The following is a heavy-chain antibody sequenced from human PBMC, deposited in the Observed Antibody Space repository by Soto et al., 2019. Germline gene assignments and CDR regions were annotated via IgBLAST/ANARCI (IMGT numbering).Heavy chain of an antibody. J-gene: IGHJ6*03. V-gene: IGHV4-59*01. CDR1: GGSISSYY. CDR3: ARGVLLWFGELSPDYYYYMDV. CDR2: IYYSGST. D-gene: IGHD3-10*01. Sequence: SETLSLTCTVSGGSISSYYWSWIRQPPGKGLEWIGYIYYSGSTNYNPSHKSRVTISVDTSKNQFSLKLSSVTAADTAVYYCARGVLLWFGELSPDYYYYMDVWGKGTTVTVSS.